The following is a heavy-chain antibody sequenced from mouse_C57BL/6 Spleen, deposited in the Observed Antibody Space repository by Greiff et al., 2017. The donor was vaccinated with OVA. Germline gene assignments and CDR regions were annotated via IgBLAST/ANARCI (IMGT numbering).Heavy chain of an antibody. D-gene: IGHD1-1*01. J-gene: IGHJ4*01. V-gene: IGHV5-17*01. CDR1: GFTFSDYG. Sequence: EVKVVESGGGLVKPGGSLKLSCAASGFTFSDYGMHWVRQAPEKGLEWVAYISSGSSTTYYADTVKGRFTISRDNAKNTLFLQMTSLRSEDTDMDYCARDYGSRGMDYWGQGTSVTVSS. CDR3: ARDYGSRGMDY. CDR2: ISSGSSTT.